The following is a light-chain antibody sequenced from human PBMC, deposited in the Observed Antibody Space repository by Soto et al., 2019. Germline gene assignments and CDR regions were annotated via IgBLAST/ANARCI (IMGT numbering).Light chain of an antibody. CDR3: QHYSNWTWT. V-gene: IGKV3-15*01. CDR2: GAY. J-gene: IGKJ1*01. CDR1: HRVXNN. Sequence: VLTQSAGRLCLSPGDGATLPCRARHRVXNNFAWYQQKPGQAPRFLXDGAYTMATGISARLMGSGSATEFPLTISSLQSEDFALYYCQHYSNWTWTFGQGTKVDIK.